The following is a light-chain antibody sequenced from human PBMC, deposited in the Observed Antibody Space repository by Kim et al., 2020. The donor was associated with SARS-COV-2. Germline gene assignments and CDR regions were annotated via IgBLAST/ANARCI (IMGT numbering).Light chain of an antibody. CDR2: RNN. CDR1: RNNVGNQG. V-gene: IGLV10-54*01. J-gene: IGLJ3*02. CDR3: SAWDSSLSRWV. Sequence: TATLTCTGNRNNVGNQGAAWLQQHQGHPPKLLSYRNNNRPSGISERLSASRSGNTASLTITGLQPEDEADYYCSAWDSSLSRWVFGGGTQLTVL.